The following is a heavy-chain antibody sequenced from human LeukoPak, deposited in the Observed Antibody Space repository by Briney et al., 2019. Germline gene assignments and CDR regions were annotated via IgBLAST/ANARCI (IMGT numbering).Heavy chain of an antibody. CDR3: ARCGSGSSRNDY. J-gene: IGHJ4*02. CDR2: IYHSGST. Sequence: SETLSLTXAVSGYSISSGYYWGWIRQPPGKRLERIGSIYHSGSTYYNPSLKSRVTISVDTSKNQFSLKLSSVTAADTAVYYCARCGSGSSRNDYWGQGTLVTVSS. V-gene: IGHV4-38-2*01. CDR1: GYSISSGYY. D-gene: IGHD1-26*01.